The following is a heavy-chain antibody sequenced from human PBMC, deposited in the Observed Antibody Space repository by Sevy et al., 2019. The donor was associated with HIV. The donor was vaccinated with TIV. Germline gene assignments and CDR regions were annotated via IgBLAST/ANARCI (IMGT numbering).Heavy chain of an antibody. J-gene: IGHJ4*02. D-gene: IGHD2-2*01. Sequence: GGSLRLSCAASGFTFSSYAMSWVRQPPGKGLEWVAIFSFGCGKINYADSVKGRFTISRDNSKNTLFLQMNRLRAEDTAVYYCAREGCSRPHDYWGQGTLVTVSS. V-gene: IGHV3-23*01. CDR2: FSFGCGKI. CDR3: AREGCSRPHDY. CDR1: GFTFSSYA.